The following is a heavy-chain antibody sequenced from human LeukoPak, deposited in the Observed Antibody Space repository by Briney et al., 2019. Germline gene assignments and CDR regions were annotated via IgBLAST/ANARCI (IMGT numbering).Heavy chain of an antibody. CDR1: GYTFTSYG. V-gene: IGHV1-18*01. Sequence: ASVNVSCKASGYTFTSYGISWVRQAPGQGLEWMGWISAYNGNTNYAQKLQGRVTMTTDTSTSTAYKELRSLRSDDTAVYYCAREGQVGATGNAFDIWGQGTMVTVSS. J-gene: IGHJ3*02. CDR3: AREGQVGATGNAFDI. D-gene: IGHD1-26*01. CDR2: ISAYNGNT.